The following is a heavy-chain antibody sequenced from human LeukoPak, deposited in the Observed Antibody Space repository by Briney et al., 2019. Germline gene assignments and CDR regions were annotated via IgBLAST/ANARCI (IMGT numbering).Heavy chain of an antibody. CDR3: AREEYGGVYFDY. V-gene: IGHV3-30-3*01. D-gene: IGHD4-23*01. Sequence: GGSLRLSCAASGFTFSSYAMHWVRQAPGKGLEWVSDISYDASNKYYTDSVKGRFTISRDNSKNMLYLQMDSLRVEDTAVYHCAREEYGGVYFDYWGQGTLVTVSS. CDR2: ISYDASNK. J-gene: IGHJ4*02. CDR1: GFTFSSYA.